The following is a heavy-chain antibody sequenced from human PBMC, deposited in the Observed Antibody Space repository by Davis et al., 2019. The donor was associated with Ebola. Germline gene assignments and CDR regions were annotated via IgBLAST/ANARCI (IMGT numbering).Heavy chain of an antibody. CDR3: ARGTILRN. V-gene: IGHV1-18*01. J-gene: IGHJ4*02. D-gene: IGHD1-1*01. CDR1: GHTFNTYA. Sequence: ASVKVSCKASGHTFNTYAISWVRQAPGQGLEWMGWISAYNGDTDYAPKFQGRVTITADKSTSTAYMELSSLRSEDTAVYYCARGTILRNWGQGTLVTVSS. CDR2: ISAYNGDT.